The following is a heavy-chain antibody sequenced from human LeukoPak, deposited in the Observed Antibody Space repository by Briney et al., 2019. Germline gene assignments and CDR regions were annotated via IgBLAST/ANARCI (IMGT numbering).Heavy chain of an antibody. V-gene: IGHV1-69*13. D-gene: IGHD3-9*01. CDR1: GYTFTSYG. CDR2: IIPIFGTA. J-gene: IGHJ4*02. Sequence: GASVKVSCKASGYTFTSYGIGWVRQAPGQGLEWMGGIIPIFGTANYAQKFQGRVTITADESTSTAYMELSSLRSEDTAVYYCARVKMYYDILTGYYTSGYFDYWGQGTLVTVSS. CDR3: ARVKMYYDILTGYYTSGYFDY.